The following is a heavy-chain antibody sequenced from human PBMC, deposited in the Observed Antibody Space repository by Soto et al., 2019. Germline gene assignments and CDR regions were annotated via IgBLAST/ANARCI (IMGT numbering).Heavy chain of an antibody. V-gene: IGHV1-8*01. D-gene: IGHD4-4*01. CDR2: MNPNSGNT. J-gene: IGHJ6*03. CDR1: GYTFTSYD. CDR3: ARGGTVTTRIDYYYYYYMDV. Sequence: QVQLVQSGAEVKKPGASVKVSCKASGYTFTSYDINWVRQATEQGLEWMGWMNPNSGNTGYAQKFQGRVTMTRNTSISTAYMELSSLRSEDTAVYYCARGGTVTTRIDYYYYYYMDVWGKGTTVTVSS.